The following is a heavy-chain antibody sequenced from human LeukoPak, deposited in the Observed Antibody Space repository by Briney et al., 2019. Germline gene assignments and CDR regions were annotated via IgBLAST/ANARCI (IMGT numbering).Heavy chain of an antibody. Sequence: ASVKVSCKASGYTFTGYYMHWVRQAPGQGLEWMGWINPNSGGTNYAQKFQGRVTMTRDTSISTAYMELSRLRSDDTAVYYCASGPRFIVDSNYDFWSGYYEFGYWGQGTLVTVSS. V-gene: IGHV1-2*02. D-gene: IGHD3-3*01. CDR2: INPNSGGT. CDR3: ASGPRFIVDSNYDFWSGYYEFGY. J-gene: IGHJ4*02. CDR1: GYTFTGYY.